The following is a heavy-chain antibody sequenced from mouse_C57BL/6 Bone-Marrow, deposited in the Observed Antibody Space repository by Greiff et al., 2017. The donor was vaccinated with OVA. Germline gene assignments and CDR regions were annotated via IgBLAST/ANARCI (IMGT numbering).Heavy chain of an antibody. Sequence: EVQLQQSGPELVKPGASVKIPCKASGYTFTDYNMDWVKQSHGKSLEWIGDINPNNGGTIYNQKFKGKATLTVDKSSSTAYMELRSLTSEDTAVYYCATHITPYYAMDYWGQGTSVTVSS. D-gene: IGHD1-1*01. CDR1: GYTFTDYN. V-gene: IGHV1-18*01. CDR3: ATHITPYYAMDY. CDR2: INPNNGGT. J-gene: IGHJ4*01.